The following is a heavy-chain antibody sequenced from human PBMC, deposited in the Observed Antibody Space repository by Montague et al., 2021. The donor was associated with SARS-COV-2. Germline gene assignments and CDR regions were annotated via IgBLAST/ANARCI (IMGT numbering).Heavy chain of an antibody. CDR3: ARDGIYDSSGYYFDY. V-gene: IGHV3-30*03. J-gene: IGHJ4*02. CDR2: ISYDGSNK. CDR1: GFTFNNYG. D-gene: IGHD3-22*01. Sequence: SLRLSCAATGFTFNNYGMHWVRQAPGKGLEWVAIISYDGSNKYYADSVKGRFTISRDNSKNTLYLQMNSLRAEDTAVYYCARDGIYDSSGYYFDYWGQGTLVTVSS.